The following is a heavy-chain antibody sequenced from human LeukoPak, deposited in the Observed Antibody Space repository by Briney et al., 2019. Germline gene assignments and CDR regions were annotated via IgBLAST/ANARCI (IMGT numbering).Heavy chain of an antibody. Sequence: GSLRLSCAASGFTFSSYWMHWIRQPPGKGLEWIGYIYYSGSTNYNPSLKSRVTISVDTSKNQFSLKLSSVTAADTAVYYCARADYGDYGRDYYYYMDVWGKGTTVTISS. CDR3: ARADYGDYGRDYYYYMDV. J-gene: IGHJ6*03. CDR1: GFTFSSYW. D-gene: IGHD4-17*01. CDR2: IYYSGST. V-gene: IGHV4-59*01.